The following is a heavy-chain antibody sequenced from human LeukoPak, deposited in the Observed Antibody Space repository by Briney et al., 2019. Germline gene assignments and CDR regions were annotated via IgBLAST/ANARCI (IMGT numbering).Heavy chain of an antibody. D-gene: IGHD1-26*01. CDR2: INPDGSEK. J-gene: IGHJ4*02. CDR1: GFTFRTSW. Sequence: GGSLRLSCGASGFTFRTSWMNWVRQAPGKGLEWVASINPDGSEKYSVDSVKGRFTISRDNAKKSLYLQMNSLRVEDTAVYYCARASSGRYFQFIDDWGQGTPVTVSS. V-gene: IGHV3-7*01. CDR3: ARASSGRYFQFIDD.